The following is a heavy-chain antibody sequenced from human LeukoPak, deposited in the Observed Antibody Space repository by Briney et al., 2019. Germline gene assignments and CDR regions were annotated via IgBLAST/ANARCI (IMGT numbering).Heavy chain of an antibody. Sequence: PGGSLRLSCAASGFTFSRYSMNWVRQAPGRGLEWVSSISSSSSYIYYANSLKGRFTISRDNAKNSLYLQMNSLRAEDTAVYFCARGRIIYGDYGDAFDIWGQGTMVTVSS. V-gene: IGHV3-21*01. CDR2: ISSSSSYI. CDR1: GFTFSRYS. J-gene: IGHJ3*02. CDR3: ARGRIIYGDYGDAFDI. D-gene: IGHD4-17*01.